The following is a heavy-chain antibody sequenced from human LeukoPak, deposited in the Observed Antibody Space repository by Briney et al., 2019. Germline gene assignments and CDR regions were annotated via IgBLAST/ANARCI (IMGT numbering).Heavy chain of an antibody. CDR2: ISDSDATT. J-gene: IGHJ4*02. V-gene: IGHV3-23*01. D-gene: IGHD4-17*01. Sequence: GGSLRLSCAASGFTFSSFALSWVRQAPGKGLEWVSSISDSDATTYYADSVKGRFTISRDNSKNTLYLQMNSLRAEDTAVYYCARPTVYWGQGTLVTVSS. CDR1: GFTFSSFA. CDR3: ARPTVY.